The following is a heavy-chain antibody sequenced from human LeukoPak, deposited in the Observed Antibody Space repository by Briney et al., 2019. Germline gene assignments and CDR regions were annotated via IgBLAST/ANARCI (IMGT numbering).Heavy chain of an antibody. V-gene: IGHV3-23*01. CDR1: GFTLSSYA. Sequence: GGSLRLSCAASGFTLSSYAMSWVRQAPGKGLEWVSAISGSGGSTYYADSVKGRFTISRDNSKNTLYLQMNSLRAEDTAVYYCAKDRVRYCSGGSCYSSDYWGQGTLVTVSS. D-gene: IGHD2-15*01. CDR3: AKDRVRYCSGGSCYSSDY. CDR2: ISGSGGST. J-gene: IGHJ4*02.